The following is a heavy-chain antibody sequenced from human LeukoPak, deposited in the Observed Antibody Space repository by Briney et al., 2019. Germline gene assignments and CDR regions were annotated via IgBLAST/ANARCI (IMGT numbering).Heavy chain of an antibody. CDR3: ARVAAAGDYFDY. V-gene: IGHV3-21*01. D-gene: IGHD6-13*01. CDR1: GFTFSSYG. J-gene: IGHJ4*02. CDR2: ISSSSSYI. Sequence: GGSLRLSCAASGFTFSSYGMNWVRQAPGKGLEWVSSISSSSSYIYYADSVKGRFTISRDNAKNSLYLQMNSLRAEDTAVYYCARVAAAGDYFDYWGQGTLVTVSS.